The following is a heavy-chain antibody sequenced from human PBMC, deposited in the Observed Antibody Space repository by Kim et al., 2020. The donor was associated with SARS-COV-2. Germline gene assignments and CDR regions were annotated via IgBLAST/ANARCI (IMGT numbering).Heavy chain of an antibody. V-gene: IGHV1-2*02. CDR1: VYTFTDYF. J-gene: IGHJ4*02. CDR2: TNPDSGST. D-gene: IGHD1-1*01. Sequence: ASVKVSCKASVYTFTDYFINWVRQAPGQGLEWMGWTNPDSGSTSYAQRFQGRVTMTRDTSVSTVYMELTSLKSDDTAMYYCARCLDTTGTTAAAGYWGQGTLVTVSS. CDR3: ARCLDTTGTTAAAGY.